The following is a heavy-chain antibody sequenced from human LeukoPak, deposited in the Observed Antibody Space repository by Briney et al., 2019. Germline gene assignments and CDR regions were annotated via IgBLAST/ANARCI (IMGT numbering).Heavy chain of an antibody. CDR3: ARGSILGYCSSTSCYKGLRRHNWFDP. V-gene: IGHV4-34*01. D-gene: IGHD2-2*02. Sequence: SETLSLTCAVYGGSFSGYYWSWIRQPPGKGLEWIGEINHSGSANYNPSLKSRVTISVDTSKNQFSLKLSSVTAADTAVYYCARGSILGYCSSTSCYKGLRRHNWFDPWGQGTLVTVSS. CDR1: GGSFSGYY. CDR2: INHSGSA. J-gene: IGHJ5*02.